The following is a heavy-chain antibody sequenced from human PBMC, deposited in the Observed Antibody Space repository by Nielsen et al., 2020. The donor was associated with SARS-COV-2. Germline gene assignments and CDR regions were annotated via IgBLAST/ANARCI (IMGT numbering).Heavy chain of an antibody. V-gene: IGHV3-9*01. CDR2: ISWNSGSI. J-gene: IGHJ4*02. Sequence: SLKISCAASGFTFDDYAMHWVRQAPGKGLEWVSGISWNSGSIGYADSVKGRFTISRDNAKNSLYLQMNSLRAEDTAVYYCAKAYSSSWYYFDYWGQGTLVTVSS. D-gene: IGHD6-13*01. CDR3: AKAYSSSWYYFDY. CDR1: GFTFDDYA.